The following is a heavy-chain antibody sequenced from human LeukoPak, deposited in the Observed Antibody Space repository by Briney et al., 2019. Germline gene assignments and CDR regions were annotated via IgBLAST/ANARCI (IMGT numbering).Heavy chain of an antibody. J-gene: IGHJ4*02. Sequence: SETLSLTCAVYGGSFSGYYWSWIRQPPGKGLEWIGEINHSGSTNYNPSLKSRVTISVDTSNNRFSLKVTSVTAADTAIYYCARVVASTSIDFWGQGTLVTVSS. CDR3: ARVVASTSIDF. CDR2: INHSGST. D-gene: IGHD2-15*01. V-gene: IGHV4-34*01. CDR1: GGSFSGYY.